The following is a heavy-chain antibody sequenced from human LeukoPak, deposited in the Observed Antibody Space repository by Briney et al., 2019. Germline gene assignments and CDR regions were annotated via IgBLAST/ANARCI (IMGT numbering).Heavy chain of an antibody. V-gene: IGHV4-39*01. D-gene: IGHD3-10*01. J-gene: IGHJ4*02. CDR1: GGSISSSSYY. CDR2: IYYSGST. CDR3: ARHLSNYYGSGSRYDY. Sequence: SETLSLTCTVSGGSISSSSYYWGWIRQPPGKGLEWIGSIYYSGSTYYNPALKSRVTISVDTSNNQFSLKLSSVTAADTAVYYCARHLSNYYGSGSRYDYWGQGTLVTVSS.